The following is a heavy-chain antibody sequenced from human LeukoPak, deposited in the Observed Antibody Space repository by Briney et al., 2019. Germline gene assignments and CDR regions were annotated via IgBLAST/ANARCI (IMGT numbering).Heavy chain of an antibody. CDR1: GGSISSSSYY. J-gene: IGHJ6*03. D-gene: IGHD6-6*01. V-gene: IGHV4-39*07. CDR2: IYYSGST. Sequence: PSEALSLTCTVSGGSISSSSYYWGWIRQPPGKGLEWIGSIYYSGSTYYNPSLKSRVTISVDTSKNQFSLKLSSVTAADTAVYYCARGDSSSSYLYYYYYYMDVRGKGNTVTVSS. CDR3: ARGDSSSSYLYYYYYYMDV.